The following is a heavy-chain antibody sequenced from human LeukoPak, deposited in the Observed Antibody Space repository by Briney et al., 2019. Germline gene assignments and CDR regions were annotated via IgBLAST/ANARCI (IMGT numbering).Heavy chain of an antibody. CDR2: IKQDGSEK. CDR1: GFTFSSYW. D-gene: IGHD4-11*01. V-gene: IGHV3-7*01. J-gene: IGHJ6*03. Sequence: GGSLRPSCAASGFTFSSYWMSWVRQAPGKGLEWVAKIKQDGSEKFYVDSVKGRFTISRDNAKNSLSLQMHSLRAEDKAGYYCARDLVFVATVTTFVNYYHYYYMDVWGRGTTVTVSS. CDR3: ARDLVFVATVTTFVNYYHYYYMDV.